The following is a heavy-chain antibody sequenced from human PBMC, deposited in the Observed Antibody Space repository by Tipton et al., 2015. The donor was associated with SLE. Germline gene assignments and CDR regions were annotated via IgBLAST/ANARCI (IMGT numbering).Heavy chain of an antibody. V-gene: IGHV1-2*02. CDR2: INPNSGGT. J-gene: IGHJ3*02. Sequence: QSGAEVKKPGASVKVSCKASGYTFTSYGISWVRQAPGQGLEWMGWINPNSGGTNYAQKFQGRVTMTRDTSISTAYMELSRLRSDDTAVYYCARDLGLVRGAFDIWGQGTMVTVSS. CDR3: ARDLGLVRGAFDI. D-gene: IGHD6-6*01. CDR1: GYTFTSYG.